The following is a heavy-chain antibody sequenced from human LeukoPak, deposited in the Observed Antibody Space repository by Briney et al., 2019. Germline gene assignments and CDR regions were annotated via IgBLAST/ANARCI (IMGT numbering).Heavy chain of an antibody. V-gene: IGHV3-53*01. CDR3: ARDRREYSGNYFDY. CDR2: IYIGGST. CDR1: GFTVSSNY. J-gene: IGHJ4*02. Sequence: GGSPRLSPAASGFTVSSNYMSWVRQAPGKGLEGGSVIYIGGSTYYADSVKGRFTISIDNSKNTLYLQMNSLRAEDTAVYYCARDRREYSGNYFDYWGQGTLVTVSS. D-gene: IGHD1-26*01.